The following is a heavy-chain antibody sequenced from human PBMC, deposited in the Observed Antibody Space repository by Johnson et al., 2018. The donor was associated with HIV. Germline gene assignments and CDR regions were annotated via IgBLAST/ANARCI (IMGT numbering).Heavy chain of an antibody. D-gene: IGHD6-13*01. CDR1: GFTFGSYA. V-gene: IGHV3-30*04. J-gene: IGHJ3*02. CDR3: ARRAATFDAFDI. Sequence: VQLVESGGGLVQPGGSLRLSCAASGFTFGSYAMHWVRQAPGKGLEWVAVISYDGSNKYYADSVKGRFTISRDNSKNTLYLQMNSLRAEDTAVYYCARRAATFDAFDIWGQGTMVTVS. CDR2: ISYDGSNK.